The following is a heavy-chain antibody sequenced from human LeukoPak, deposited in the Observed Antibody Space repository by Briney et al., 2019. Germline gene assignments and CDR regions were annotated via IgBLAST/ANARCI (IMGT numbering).Heavy chain of an antibody. J-gene: IGHJ4*02. Sequence: GASVKVSCKAFGYTFTSNYMHWVRQAPGQGPEWMGVISPSGGSTTYAQKFQGRVTLTRDMSTSTDYLELSSLRSEDTAVYYCASGEYYYGSGSYWGLIYWGQGTLVTVSS. CDR2: ISPSGGST. CDR1: GYTFTSNY. V-gene: IGHV1-46*01. D-gene: IGHD3-10*01. CDR3: ASGEYYYGSGSYWGLIY.